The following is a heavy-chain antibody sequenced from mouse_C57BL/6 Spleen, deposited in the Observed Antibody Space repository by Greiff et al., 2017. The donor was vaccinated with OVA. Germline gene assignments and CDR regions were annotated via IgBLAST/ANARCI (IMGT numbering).Heavy chain of an antibody. CDR2: INPNNGGT. V-gene: IGHV1-26*01. CDR3: APYDYDGFAY. CDR1: GYTFTDYY. Sequence: EVQLQQSGPELVKPGASVKISCKASGYTFTDYYMNWVTQSHGKSLEWIGDINPNNGGTSYNQKFKGKATLTVDKSSSTAYMELRSLTSEDSAVYYCAPYDYDGFAYWGQGTLVTVSA. J-gene: IGHJ3*01. D-gene: IGHD2-4*01.